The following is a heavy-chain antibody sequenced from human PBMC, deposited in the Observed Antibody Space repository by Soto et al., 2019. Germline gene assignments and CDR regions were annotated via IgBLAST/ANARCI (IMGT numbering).Heavy chain of an antibody. Sequence: PSETLSLTCTVSGCSISSSSYYWGWIRQPPGKGLEWIGSIYYSGSTYYNPSLKSRVTISVDTSKNQFSLKLSSVTAADTAVYYCARDCGYGYGMDVWGQGTTVTVSS. J-gene: IGHJ6*02. CDR2: IYYSGST. CDR3: ARDCGYGYGMDV. D-gene: IGHD2-15*01. V-gene: IGHV4-39*07. CDR1: GCSISSSSYY.